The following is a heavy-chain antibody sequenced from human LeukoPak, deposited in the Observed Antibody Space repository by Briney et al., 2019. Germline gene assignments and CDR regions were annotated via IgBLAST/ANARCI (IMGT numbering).Heavy chain of an antibody. J-gene: IGHJ4*02. D-gene: IGHD3-9*01. CDR1: GFTFSSYA. Sequence: AGSLRLSCAASGFTFSSYAMSWVRPAPGKGLEWGSDISGSGGSTYYAESVKGRFTISRDNSKNTLYLQMNSLRAEDTAVYYCAKEGVYYDILTGYNVWGQETLVTVSS. CDR3: AKEGVYYDILTGYNV. CDR2: ISGSGGST. V-gene: IGHV3-23*01.